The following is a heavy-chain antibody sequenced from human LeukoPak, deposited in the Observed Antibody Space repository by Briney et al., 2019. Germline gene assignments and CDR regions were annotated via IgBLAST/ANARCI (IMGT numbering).Heavy chain of an antibody. J-gene: IGHJ4*02. CDR3: ARSIGGYSYGVDY. D-gene: IGHD5-18*01. CDR1: GGTFSSYA. Sequence: SVKVSCKASGGTFSSYAISWVRQAPGQGLEWMGRIIPILGIANYAQKFQGRVTITADKSTSTAYMELSSLRSEDTAVYYCARSIGGYSYGVDYWGQGTLVTVSS. V-gene: IGHV1-69*04. CDR2: IIPILGIA.